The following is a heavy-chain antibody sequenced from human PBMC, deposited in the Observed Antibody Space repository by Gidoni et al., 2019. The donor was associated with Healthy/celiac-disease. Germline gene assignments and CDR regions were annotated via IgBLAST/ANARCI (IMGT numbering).Heavy chain of an antibody. D-gene: IGHD6-13*01. V-gene: IGHV3-21*01. CDR3: AREFGSSWYHDAFDI. CDR1: GFTFSSYS. Sequence: EVQLVESGGGLVKPGGSLRLSCAASGFTFSSYSMNWVCQAPGKGLEWFSSISSSSSYIYYADSVKGRFTISRDNAKNSLYLQMNSLRAEDTAVYYCAREFGSSWYHDAFDIWGQGTMVTVSS. CDR2: ISSSSSYI. J-gene: IGHJ3*02.